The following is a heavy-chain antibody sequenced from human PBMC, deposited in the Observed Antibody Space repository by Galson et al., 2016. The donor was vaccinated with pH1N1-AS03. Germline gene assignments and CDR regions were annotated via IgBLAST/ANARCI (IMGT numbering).Heavy chain of an antibody. J-gene: IGHJ4*02. D-gene: IGHD2-2*01. V-gene: IGHV3-21*03. CDR2: ISRSSTYI. Sequence: SLRLSCAASGFTFSGYSMNWFRQAPGKGLEWVSSISRSSTYIYYADSVKGRFTISRDNAKNSLFLQMHSLRVEDTAVYYCARTCPGRVVVVAAAMQEGPDYWGQGTLVTVSS. CDR3: ARTCPGRVVVVAAAMQEGPDY. CDR1: GFTFSGYS.